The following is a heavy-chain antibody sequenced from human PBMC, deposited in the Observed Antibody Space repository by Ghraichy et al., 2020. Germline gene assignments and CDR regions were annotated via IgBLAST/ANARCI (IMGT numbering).Heavy chain of an antibody. J-gene: IGHJ4*02. CDR2: ISYDGSNK. D-gene: IGHD6-19*01. CDR3: AKDWGDYSSGWYGDGDLPDY. V-gene: IGHV3-30*18. Sequence: GESLNISCAASGFTFSSYGMHWVRQAPGKGLEWVAVISYDGSNKYYADSVKGRFTISRDNSKNTLYLQMNSLRAEDTAVYYCAKDWGDYSSGWYGDGDLPDYWGQGTLVTVSS. CDR1: GFTFSSYG.